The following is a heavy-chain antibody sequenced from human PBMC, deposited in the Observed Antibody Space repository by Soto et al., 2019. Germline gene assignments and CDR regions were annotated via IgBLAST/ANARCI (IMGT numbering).Heavy chain of an antibody. J-gene: IGHJ5*02. CDR3: ATIDRSCDFWSAKFDH. CDR2: KITIFGTA. Sequence: SAVKVSCKASGGTFIKYAISWVGQAAGQGGEWVGGKITIFGTANYAPKFQSRVTITADESKSTASMKLSSLRAEDTAVYYCATIDRSCDFWSAKFDHWGQGTLVTVSS. CDR1: GGTFIKYA. V-gene: IGHV1-69*13. D-gene: IGHD3-3*01.